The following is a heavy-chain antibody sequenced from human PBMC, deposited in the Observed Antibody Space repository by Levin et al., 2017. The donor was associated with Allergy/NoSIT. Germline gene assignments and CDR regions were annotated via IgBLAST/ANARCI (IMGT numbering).Heavy chain of an antibody. Sequence: SQTLSLTCTVSGGSISSSSYYWGWIRQPPGKGLEWIGSIYYSGSTYYNPSLKSRVTISVDTSKNQFSLKLSSVTAADTAVYYCARSGNPLSLAVAGTLFDYWGQGTLVTVSS. CDR1: GGSISSSSYY. V-gene: IGHV4-39*07. CDR2: IYYSGST. CDR3: ARSGNPLSLAVAGTLFDY. D-gene: IGHD6-19*01. J-gene: IGHJ4*02.